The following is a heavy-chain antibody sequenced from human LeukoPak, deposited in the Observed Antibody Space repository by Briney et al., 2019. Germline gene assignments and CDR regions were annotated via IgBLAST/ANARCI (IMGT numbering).Heavy chain of an antibody. Sequence: GASVTVSCKASGGTFSSYAISWVRQAPGQGLEWMGGIIPIFGTANYAQKFQGRVTITADESTSTAYMELSSLRSEDTAVYYCARLYVWGSYRPIDYWGQGTLVTVSS. CDR1: GGTFSSYA. J-gene: IGHJ4*02. CDR2: IIPIFGTA. D-gene: IGHD3-16*02. V-gene: IGHV1-69*13. CDR3: ARLYVWGSYRPIDY.